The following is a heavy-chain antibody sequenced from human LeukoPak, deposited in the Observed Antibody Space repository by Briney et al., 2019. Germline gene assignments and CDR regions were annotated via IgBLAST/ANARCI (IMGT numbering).Heavy chain of an antibody. D-gene: IGHD3-3*01. J-gene: IGHJ4*02. CDR2: IKLDGSEK. V-gene: IGHV3-7*03. CDR1: GFTFGKYW. CDR3: ARDQYDTWSRRGNFDS. Sequence: PGGSLRLSCVASGFTFGKYWMSWVRQAPGKGLGWVANIKLDGSEKNYVDSVKGRFTISRDNTKNSLYLQMNSLRAEDTAVFYCARDQYDTWSRRGNFDSWGRGTLVIVSS.